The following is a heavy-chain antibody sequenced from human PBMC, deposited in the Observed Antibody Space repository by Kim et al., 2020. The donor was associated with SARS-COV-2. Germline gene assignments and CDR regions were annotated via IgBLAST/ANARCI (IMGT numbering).Heavy chain of an antibody. J-gene: IGHJ6*02. Sequence: GGSLRLSCAASGFTFSSYGMHWVRQAPGKGLEWVAVISYDGSNKYYADSVKGRFTISRDNSKNTLYLQMNSLRAEDTAVYYCAKDPSTCGMWFKYFYGMDVWGQRTPFTVSS. CDR2: ISYDGSNK. CDR3: AKDPSTCGMWFKYFYGMDV. V-gene: IGHV3-30*18. D-gene: IGHD2-21*01. CDR1: GFTFSSYG.